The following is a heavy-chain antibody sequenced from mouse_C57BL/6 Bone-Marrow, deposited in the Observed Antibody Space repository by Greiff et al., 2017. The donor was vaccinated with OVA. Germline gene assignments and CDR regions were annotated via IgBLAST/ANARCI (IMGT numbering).Heavy chain of an antibody. Sequence: VQLQQSGPELVKPGASVKISCKASGYTFTDYYMNWVKQSHGKSLEWIGDINPNNGGTSYNQKFKGKATLTVDKSSSTAYMELRSLTSEDSAVYYCARSPHYYGSSYTWFAYWGQGTLATVSA. CDR1: GYTFTDYY. D-gene: IGHD1-1*01. CDR2: INPNNGGT. V-gene: IGHV1-26*01. J-gene: IGHJ3*01. CDR3: ARSPHYYGSSYTWFAY.